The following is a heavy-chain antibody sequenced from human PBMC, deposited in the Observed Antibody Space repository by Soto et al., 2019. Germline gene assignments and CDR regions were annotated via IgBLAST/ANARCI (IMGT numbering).Heavy chain of an antibody. D-gene: IGHD3-10*01. V-gene: IGHV3-53*01. CDR1: GFTVSNNY. Sequence: EVQLVESGGGLIQPGGSLRLSCAVSGFTVSNNYMSWVRQAPGKGLEGVSVIYSGGYTAYGDSVKGRFTISRDNSKNTHFFKINTRRAADAAFYYCASPPGGGGYWGQGTLVTVSS. CDR2: IYSGGYT. J-gene: IGHJ4*02. CDR3: ASPPGGGGY.